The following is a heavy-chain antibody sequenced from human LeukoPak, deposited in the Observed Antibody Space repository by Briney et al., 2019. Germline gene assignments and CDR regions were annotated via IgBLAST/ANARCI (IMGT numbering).Heavy chain of an antibody. Sequence: GGSLRLSCAASGFTFSSYAMSWVRQAPGKGLEWVSALSGSGGSTYYAGSVKGRFTISRDNSKHTLYLQMSSLRAEDTAVYYCAKGAEVGATRRPTFDYWGQGTLVTVSS. V-gene: IGHV3-23*01. J-gene: IGHJ4*02. CDR3: AKGAEVGATRRPTFDY. D-gene: IGHD1-26*01. CDR1: GFTFSSYA. CDR2: LSGSGGST.